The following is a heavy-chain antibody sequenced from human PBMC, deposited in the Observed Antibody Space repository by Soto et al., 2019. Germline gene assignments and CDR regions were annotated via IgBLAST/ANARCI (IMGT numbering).Heavy chain of an antibody. CDR3: ARDREYSGFYYGMDV. D-gene: IGHD5-12*01. J-gene: IGHJ6*02. CDR1: GFTFSRNA. Sequence: GGSLRLSCEAPGFTFSRNAMHWVRQAPGKGLEWVAVISFDGNNQYYTDSVKGRFTISRDNSKNTLDLQMNSLRREDTAVYYCARDREYSGFYYGMDVWGQGTTVTVSS. CDR2: ISFDGNNQ. V-gene: IGHV3-30-3*01.